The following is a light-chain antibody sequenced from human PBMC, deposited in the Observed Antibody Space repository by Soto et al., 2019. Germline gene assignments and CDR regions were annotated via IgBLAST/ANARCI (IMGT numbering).Light chain of an antibody. V-gene: IGKV1-39*01. CDR1: QSIGGF. Sequence: DIQMTQAPSSLSVSVGDRVTITCRASQSIGGFLNWYQQKLGKAPKLLIYAASSLQSGVPSRFSGSVSGTDFTLTISSLQPEDFATYYCQQSSSTPRTFGVGT. CDR2: AAS. J-gene: IGKJ4*02. CDR3: QQSSSTPRT.